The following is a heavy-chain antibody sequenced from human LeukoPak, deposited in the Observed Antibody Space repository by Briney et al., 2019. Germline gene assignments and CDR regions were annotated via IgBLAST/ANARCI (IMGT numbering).Heavy chain of an antibody. V-gene: IGHV1-8*01. J-gene: IGHJ5*02. CDR1: GYTFTSYD. CDR3: ARDLKRNWFDP. CDR2: MNPNSGNT. Sequence: ASVKVSCKASGYTFTSYDINWWRQATGQGLEWMGWMNPNSGNTGYAQKFQGRVTMTRNTSISTAYMELSSLRSEDAAVYYCARDLKRNWFDPWGQGTLVTVSS.